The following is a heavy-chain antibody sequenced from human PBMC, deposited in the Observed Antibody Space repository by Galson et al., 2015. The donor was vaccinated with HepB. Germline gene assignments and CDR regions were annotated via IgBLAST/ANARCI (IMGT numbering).Heavy chain of an antibody. Sequence: SLRLSCAASGFTFSDHYMDWVRQAPGKGLEWVGRSRNNIHSYTTEYAASVKDRFTISRDDSKNSLYLQLNSLKTEDTAVYYCARGSYRFFDYWGQGTLVTVSS. D-gene: IGHD1-26*01. V-gene: IGHV3-72*01. CDR2: SRNNIHSYTT. J-gene: IGHJ4*02. CDR3: ARGSYRFFDY. CDR1: GFTFSDHY.